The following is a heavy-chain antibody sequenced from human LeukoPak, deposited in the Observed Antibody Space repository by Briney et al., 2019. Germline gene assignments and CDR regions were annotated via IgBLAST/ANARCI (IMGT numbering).Heavy chain of an antibody. D-gene: IGHD5-24*01. CDR3: ARGFYGYNWFDN. CDR1: GGSISTYY. CDR2: IYTTGST. J-gene: IGHJ4*02. Sequence: PSETLSLTRTVSGGSISTYYWSWIRQPPGKGLEWIGYIYTTGSTNYIPSLKSRVTMSMDTSENQFSLKLSSVTAADTAVYYCARGFYGYNWFDNWGQGTLVTVSS. V-gene: IGHV4-4*09.